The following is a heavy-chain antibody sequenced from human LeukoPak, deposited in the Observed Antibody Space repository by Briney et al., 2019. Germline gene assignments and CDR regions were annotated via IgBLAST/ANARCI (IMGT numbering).Heavy chain of an antibody. CDR2: IKQDGSEK. J-gene: IGHJ4*02. D-gene: IGHD1-1*01. V-gene: IGHV3-7*01. Sequence: GGSLRLSCAASGFTFSSYWMTWVRQAPGKGLEWVSNIKQDGSEKYYVDSVKGRFTISRDNAKNSLYLQMNSLRAEDTAVYYCGSARYSDHWGQGTLVTVSS. CDR3: GSARYSDH. CDR1: GFTFSSYW.